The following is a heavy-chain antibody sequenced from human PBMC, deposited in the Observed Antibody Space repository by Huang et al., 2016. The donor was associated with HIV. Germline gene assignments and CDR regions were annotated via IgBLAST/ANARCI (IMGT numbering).Heavy chain of an antibody. CDR1: EFSLTTSGMG. CDR3: ARVFGGYDSSGYLDYFDY. V-gene: IGHV2-5*01. Sequence: QITLKESGPPLVKPTQTLTLTCIFSEFSLTTSGMGVGWLRQSPGKALEWLALIYWNDEKRYSPSLKTRLTITKNTSRNQVVLTVTNMDPVDTATYFCARVFGGYDSSGYLDYFDYWGQGTLVTVSS. CDR2: IYWNDEK. D-gene: IGHD3-22*01. J-gene: IGHJ4*02.